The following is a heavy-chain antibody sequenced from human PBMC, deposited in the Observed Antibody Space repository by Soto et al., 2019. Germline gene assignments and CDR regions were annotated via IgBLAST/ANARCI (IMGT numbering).Heavy chain of an antibody. CDR2: IYYSGST. CDR1: GGSISSGGYY. D-gene: IGHD1-1*01. V-gene: IGHV4-31*03. CDR3: ARDQEPLSGMDV. Sequence: LSLTCTVSGGSISSGGYYWSWIRQHPGKGLEWIGYIYYSGSTYYNPSLKSRVTISVDTSKNQFSLKLSSVTAADTAVYYCARDQEPLSGMDVWGQGTTVTVSS. J-gene: IGHJ6*02.